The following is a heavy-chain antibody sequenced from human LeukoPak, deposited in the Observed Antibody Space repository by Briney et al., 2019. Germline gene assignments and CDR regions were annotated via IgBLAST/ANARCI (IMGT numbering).Heavy chain of an antibody. D-gene: IGHD2-21*02. CDR1: GFTFSDYY. V-gene: IGHV3-11*06. CDR3: ARGTYCGGDCPSPTSWYFDL. CDR2: ISSSSSYT. Sequence: GGSLRLSCAASGFTFSDYYMSWIRQAPGKGLEWVSYISSSSSYTNYADSVKGRFTISRDNAKNSLYLQINSLRAEDTAVYYCARGTYCGGDCPSPTSWYFDLWGRGTLVTVSS. J-gene: IGHJ2*01.